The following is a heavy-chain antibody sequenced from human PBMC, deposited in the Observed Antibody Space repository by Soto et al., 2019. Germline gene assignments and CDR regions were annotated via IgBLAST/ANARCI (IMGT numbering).Heavy chain of an antibody. J-gene: IGHJ4*02. Sequence: PSQTLSLTCVISGDSVSSNSATWNWIRQSPSRGLEWLGRTYYRSKWYNDYAVSVKSRITINPDTSKNQFSLQLNSVTPEDTAVYYCASAGYSSGWYRGYYFDYWGQGTMVTVYS. CDR1: GDSVSSNSAT. CDR2: TYYRSKWYN. V-gene: IGHV6-1*01. CDR3: ASAGYSSGWYRGYYFDY. D-gene: IGHD6-19*01.